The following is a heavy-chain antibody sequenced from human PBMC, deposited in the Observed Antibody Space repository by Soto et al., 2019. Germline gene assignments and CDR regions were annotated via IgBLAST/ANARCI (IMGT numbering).Heavy chain of an antibody. CDR2: VSHDGRNT. J-gene: IGHJ4*02. V-gene: IGHV3-30*18. D-gene: IGHD6-19*01. Sequence: GGSLRLSCAASGFTFTTYGMHWVRQAPGKGLEWVAVVSHDGRNTHYADSVKGRFTISRDSSKNTVSLEMTSLRAEDTAVYYCAKGGRQWLVTSDFNYWGQGALVTVSS. CDR1: GFTFTTYG. CDR3: AKGGRQWLVTSDFNY.